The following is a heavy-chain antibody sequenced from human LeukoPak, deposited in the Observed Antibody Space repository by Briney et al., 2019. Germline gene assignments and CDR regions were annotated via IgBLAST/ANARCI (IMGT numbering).Heavy chain of an antibody. Sequence: PGGSLRLSCAASGFTFSSYSMNWVRQAPGKGLEWVSSISSSSSYIYYADSVKGRFTISRDNAKNSLYLQMNSLRAEDTAVYYCARDVDKLGDYYGMDVWGQGTTVIVSS. CDR1: GFTFSSYS. CDR2: ISSSSSYI. J-gene: IGHJ6*02. V-gene: IGHV3-21*01. D-gene: IGHD3-16*01. CDR3: ARDVDKLGDYYGMDV.